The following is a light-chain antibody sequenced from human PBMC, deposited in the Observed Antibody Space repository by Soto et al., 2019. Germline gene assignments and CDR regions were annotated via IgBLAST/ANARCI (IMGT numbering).Light chain of an antibody. CDR1: QSISSW. J-gene: IGKJ1*01. CDR2: KAS. Sequence: IQMTQSPSTLSASVGDRFTITWRASQSISSWLAWYQQKPGKAPKLLIYKASSLESGVPSRFSDSGSGTEFTLTISSLQPDDFATYYCQHYNRSPWTLGQGTKVDIK. V-gene: IGKV1-5*03. CDR3: QHYNRSPWT.